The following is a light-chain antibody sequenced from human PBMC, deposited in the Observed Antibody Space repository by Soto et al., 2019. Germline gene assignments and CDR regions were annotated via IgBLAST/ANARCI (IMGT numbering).Light chain of an antibody. CDR3: CSYAGSYTLV. J-gene: IGLJ2*01. CDR2: DVS. V-gene: IGLV2-11*01. CDR1: SSDVGGYNF. Sequence: QSALTQPRSVSGSPGQSVTISCTGTSSDVGGYNFVSWYQQHPGKAPKLMISDVSKRPSGVPDRFSGSKSGNTASLTISGLQAEDDADYYCCSYAGSYTLVFGEGTKLTVL.